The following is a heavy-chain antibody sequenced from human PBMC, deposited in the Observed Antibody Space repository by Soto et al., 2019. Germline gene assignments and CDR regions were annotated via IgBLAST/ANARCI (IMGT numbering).Heavy chain of an antibody. J-gene: IGHJ4*02. D-gene: IGHD5-18*01. CDR2: TYPGDSDT. CDR1: GYSFTSHW. V-gene: IGHV5-51*01. CDR3: ARHPDTADTSDFDY. Sequence: GESLKISCKGSGYSFTSHWIGWVRQTPGKGLEWMGITYPGDSDTRYSPSFQGLVTISADKSISTAYLQWSSLKASDTAMYYCARHPDTADTSDFDYWGQGTLVTVSS.